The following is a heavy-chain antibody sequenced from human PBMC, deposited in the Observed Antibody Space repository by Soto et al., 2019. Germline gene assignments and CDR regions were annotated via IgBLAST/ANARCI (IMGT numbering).Heavy chain of an antibody. Sequence: EVQLVESGGGLVQPGGSLRLSCAASGFTVSSNYMSWVRQAPGKGLEWVSVIYSGGSTYYADSVKGRFTISRHNSKNTLYLQMNSLRAEDTAVYYCARSSAAMLTLDAFDIWGQGTMVTVSS. CDR2: IYSGGST. CDR1: GFTVSSNY. V-gene: IGHV3-53*04. J-gene: IGHJ3*02. D-gene: IGHD2-2*01. CDR3: ARSSAAMLTLDAFDI.